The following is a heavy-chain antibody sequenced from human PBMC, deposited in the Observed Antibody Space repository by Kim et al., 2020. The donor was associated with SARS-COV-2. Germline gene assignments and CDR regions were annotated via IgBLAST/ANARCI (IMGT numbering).Heavy chain of an antibody. Sequence: SETLSLTCTVSGGSISSGGYYWSWIRQHPGKGLEWIGYIYYSGSTYYNPSLKSRVTISVDTSKNQFSLKLSSVTAAATAVYYCARGLPGTTVTTVYYFDYWGQGTLVTVSS. CDR3: ARGLPGTTVTTVYYFDY. CDR1: GGSISSGGYY. V-gene: IGHV4-31*03. D-gene: IGHD4-17*01. J-gene: IGHJ4*02. CDR2: IYYSGST.